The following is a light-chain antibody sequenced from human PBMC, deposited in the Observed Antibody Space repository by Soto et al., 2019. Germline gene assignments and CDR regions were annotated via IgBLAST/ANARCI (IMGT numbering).Light chain of an antibody. J-gene: IGLJ3*02. CDR1: SSDVGGYKF. V-gene: IGLV2-8*01. CDR2: EVI. Sequence: QSALTQPPSASGSPGQSVTISCTGTSSDVGGYKFVSWYQQHPGKAPKLIIYEVIKRPSGVPNRFSGSKSGSTAFLTVSGVQAEDEADYYCSSYAERNSVLFGGGTKVTVL. CDR3: SSYAERNSVL.